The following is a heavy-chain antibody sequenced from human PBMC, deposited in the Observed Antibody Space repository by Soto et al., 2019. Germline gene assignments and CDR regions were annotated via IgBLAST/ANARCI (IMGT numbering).Heavy chain of an antibody. CDR3: AKDPYSSTLNYFES. J-gene: IGHJ4*02. Sequence: QVQLVESGGGVVQPGRSLRLSCAASRFTFSSYAMHWVRQAPGKGLEWVAHMSYDGVNKYYGDSVKGRFTISRDNSKNSLFLQMNSLTAKDTAVYYCAKDPYSSTLNYFESWGQGTLVTVSS. D-gene: IGHD2-2*01. CDR1: RFTFSSYA. V-gene: IGHV3-30-3*01. CDR2: MSYDGVNK.